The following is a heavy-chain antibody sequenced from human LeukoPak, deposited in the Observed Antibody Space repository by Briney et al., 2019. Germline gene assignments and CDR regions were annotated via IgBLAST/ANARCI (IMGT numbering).Heavy chain of an antibody. D-gene: IGHD1-1*01. CDR3: ARDVQLERRDDAFDI. Sequence: SETLSLTCTVSGYSISSGYYWGWIRQPPGKGLEWIGSIYHSGSTYYNPSLKSRVTISVDTSKNQFSLKLSSVTAADTAVYYCARDVQLERRDDAFDIWGRGTMVTVSS. CDR2: IYHSGST. CDR1: GYSISSGYY. J-gene: IGHJ3*02. V-gene: IGHV4-38-2*02.